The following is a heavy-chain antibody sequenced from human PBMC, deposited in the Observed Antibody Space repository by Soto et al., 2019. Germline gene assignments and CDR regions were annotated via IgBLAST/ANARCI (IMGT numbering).Heavy chain of an antibody. V-gene: IGHV4-34*01. Sequence: QVQLQQWGAGLLNPSETLSLTCAVYGGSFGGYYWSWIGQPPGKGLEWIGEINHSGSTNYNPSLKSRVTISVDTSKNQFSLKLSSVTAADTAVYYCARGVIVALLDYWGQGTLVTVSS. CDR1: GGSFGGYY. CDR3: ARGVIVALLDY. D-gene: IGHD3-22*01. J-gene: IGHJ4*02. CDR2: INHSGST.